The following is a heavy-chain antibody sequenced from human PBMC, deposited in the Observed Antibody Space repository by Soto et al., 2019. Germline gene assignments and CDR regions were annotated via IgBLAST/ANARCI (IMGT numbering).Heavy chain of an antibody. CDR1: GFTFTRDS. V-gene: IGHV3-21*01. Sequence: EVQLVESGGGLVKPGGSLRLSCAASGFTFTRDSMNWVRQAPGKGLEWVSSISSTTNYIYYADSMKGRFTVSRDNAKNSVYLEMNSLSAEDTALYYCARESEDLTSNFDYWGQGTLVTVSS. CDR2: ISSTTNYI. D-gene: IGHD2-15*01. CDR3: ARESEDLTSNFDY. J-gene: IGHJ4*02.